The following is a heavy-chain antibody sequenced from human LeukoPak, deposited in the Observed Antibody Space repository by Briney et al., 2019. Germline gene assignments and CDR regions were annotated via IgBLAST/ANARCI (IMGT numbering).Heavy chain of an antibody. Sequence: PGGSLRLSCAASGFTFSSYAMHWVRQAPGKGLEWVAVISYDGSNKYYADSVKGRFTISRDNSKNTLYLQMNSLRAEDTAVYYCARAKVGFCSSSTCSLGDFWGQGTLVTVSS. V-gene: IGHV3-30-3*01. CDR3: ARAKVGFCSSSTCSLGDF. CDR2: ISYDGSNK. J-gene: IGHJ4*02. CDR1: GFTFSSYA. D-gene: IGHD2-2*01.